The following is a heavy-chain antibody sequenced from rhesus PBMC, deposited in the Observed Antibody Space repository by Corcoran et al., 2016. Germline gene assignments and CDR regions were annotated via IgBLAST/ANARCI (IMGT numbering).Heavy chain of an antibody. Sequence: EVQLVETGGGLVQPGGSLKLSCAASEFTFRNYGMSWVRQAPGKGLEWVSTINYGGSRTYYADSVKGRLTISRDNSKNTLYLQMNSLKTEDTAVYYCTTYYNFWSAKNSDAFDFWGQGLRVTVSS. CDR2: INYGGSRT. V-gene: IGHV3S5*01. J-gene: IGHJ3*01. CDR3: TTYYNFWSAKNSDAFDF. CDR1: EFTFRNYG. D-gene: IGHD3-3*01.